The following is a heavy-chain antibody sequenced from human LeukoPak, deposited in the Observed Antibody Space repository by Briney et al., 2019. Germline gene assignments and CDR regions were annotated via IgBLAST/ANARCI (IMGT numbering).Heavy chain of an antibody. CDR3: AKHYGSGTYYNYFTY. J-gene: IGHJ4*02. CDR2: ISDSGGRT. V-gene: IGHV3-23*01. D-gene: IGHD3-10*01. CDR1: GFTFSSYA. Sequence: GGSLRLSCAASGFTFSSYAINWVRQAPGKGLEWVSAISDSGGRTYYADFVKGRFTISRDNSENTLFLQMSSLRAEDTATYYCAKHYGSGTYYNYFTYCGQGTLVSVSS.